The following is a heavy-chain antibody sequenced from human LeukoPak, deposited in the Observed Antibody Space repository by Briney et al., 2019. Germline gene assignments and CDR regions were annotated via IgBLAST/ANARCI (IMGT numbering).Heavy chain of an antibody. D-gene: IGHD5-18*01. CDR1: GGSISSYY. CDR3: ARGAGGYSYG. V-gene: IGHV4-59*01. J-gene: IGHJ4*02. Sequence: SETLSLTCTVSGGSISSYYWSWIRQPPGKGLEWIGYIYYSGSTNYNPSLKSRVTISIDTSENQFSLNLSSVTAADTAVYYCARGAGGYSYGWGQGTLVTVSS. CDR2: IYYSGST.